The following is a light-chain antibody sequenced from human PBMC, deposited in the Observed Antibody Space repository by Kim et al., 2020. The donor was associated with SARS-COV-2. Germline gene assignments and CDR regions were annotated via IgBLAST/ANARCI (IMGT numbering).Light chain of an antibody. CDR2: DAS. V-gene: IGKV3-11*01. CDR1: QSVSSY. Sequence: LSPGERATLSCRASQSVSSYLAWYQQKPGRAPRLLIYDASHRATGIPARFSGSGSGTDFTLTISSLEPGDFAVYYCQQRSNWLITFGQGTRLEIK. J-gene: IGKJ5*01. CDR3: QQRSNWLIT.